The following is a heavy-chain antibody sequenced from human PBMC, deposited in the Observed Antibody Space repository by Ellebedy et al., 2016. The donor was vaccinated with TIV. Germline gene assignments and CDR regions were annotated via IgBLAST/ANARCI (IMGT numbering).Heavy chain of an antibody. J-gene: IGHJ4*02. CDR1: GYTFTSYD. Sequence: AASVKVSCKASGYTFTSYDINWARQATGQGLEWMGWMNHKSGNTGYAQKFQGRVTMTRNTSISTAYMELSSLRSEDTAVYYCAIWTTVTTGDYWGQGTLVTVSS. D-gene: IGHD4-17*01. CDR2: MNHKSGNT. CDR3: AIWTTVTTGDY. V-gene: IGHV1-8*01.